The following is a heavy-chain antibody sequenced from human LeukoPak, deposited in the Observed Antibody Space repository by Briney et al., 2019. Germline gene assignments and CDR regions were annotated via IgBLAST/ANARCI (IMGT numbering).Heavy chain of an antibody. CDR1: GFTFSDTY. CDR3: TRHPRNLDY. CDR2: IILIGTDT. J-gene: IGHJ4*02. Sequence: AGGALRLSCAVSGFTFSDTYMTWIRQAPREGLEALSYIILIGTDTYYADSLKGRFTISRDTSKNSLYLQINSLRVEDTAVYYCTRHPRNLDYWGEGTLVTVSS. D-gene: IGHD1-14*01. V-gene: IGHV3-11*03.